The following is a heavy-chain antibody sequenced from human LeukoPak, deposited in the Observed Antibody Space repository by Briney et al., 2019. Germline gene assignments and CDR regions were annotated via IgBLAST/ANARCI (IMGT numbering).Heavy chain of an antibody. Sequence: PSETLSLTCTVSGGSISSYYWSWIRQPPGKGLEWIGYIYYSGSTYYNPSLKSRVTISVDTSKNQFSLKLSSVTAADTAVYYCARAHQDSSGWYFDYWGQGALVTVSS. D-gene: IGHD3-22*01. CDR1: GGSISSYY. CDR3: ARAHQDSSGWYFDY. J-gene: IGHJ4*02. V-gene: IGHV4-30-4*01. CDR2: IYYSGST.